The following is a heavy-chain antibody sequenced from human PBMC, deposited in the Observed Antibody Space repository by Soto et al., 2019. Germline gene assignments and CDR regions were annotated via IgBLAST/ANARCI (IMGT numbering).Heavy chain of an antibody. V-gene: IGHV4-4*02. CDR1: GGSISSSNW. D-gene: IGHD3-9*01. CDR2: IYHSGST. CDR3: ARAELRYFDWKEDYYYYGMDV. Sequence: QVQLQESGPGLVKPSGTLSLTCAVSGGSISSSNWWSWVRQPPGKGLEWIGEIYHSGSTNYNPSLKSRVTISVDKSKNQFSRKLSSVTAADTAVYYCARAELRYFDWKEDYYYYGMDVWGQGTTVTVSS. J-gene: IGHJ6*02.